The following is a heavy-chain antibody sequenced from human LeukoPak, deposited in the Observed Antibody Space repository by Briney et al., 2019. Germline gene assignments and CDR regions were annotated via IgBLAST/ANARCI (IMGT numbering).Heavy chain of an antibody. CDR2: IYYSGST. V-gene: IGHV4-39*07. D-gene: IGHD3-10*01. J-gene: IGHJ5*02. CDR3: ARGHTYYYGSGSKFDP. CDR1: GGSISSSSYY. Sequence: PSETLSLTCTVSGGSISSSSYYWGWIRQPPGKGLEWIGSIYYSGSTYYNPSLKSRVTISVDTSKNQFSLKLSSVTAADTAVYYCARGHTYYYGSGSKFDPWGQGTLVTVSP.